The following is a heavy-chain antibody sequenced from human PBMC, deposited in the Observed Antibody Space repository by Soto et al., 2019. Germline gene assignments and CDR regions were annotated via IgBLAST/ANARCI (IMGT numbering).Heavy chain of an antibody. J-gene: IGHJ6*02. CDR1: GFTFSSYS. D-gene: IGHD1-1*01. CDR2: ISSSSSYI. CDR3: ARDRAQDWKVDYYYYGMDV. V-gene: IGHV3-21*01. Sequence: PGGSLRLSCAASGFTFSSYSMNWVRQAPGKGLEWVSSISSSSSYIYYADPVKGRFTISRDNAKNSLYLQMNSLGAEDTAVYYCARDRAQDWKVDYYYYGMDVWGQGTTVTVSS.